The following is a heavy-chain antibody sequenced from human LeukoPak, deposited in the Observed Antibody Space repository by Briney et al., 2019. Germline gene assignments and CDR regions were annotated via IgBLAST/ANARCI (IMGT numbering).Heavy chain of an antibody. Sequence: PPETLSLTCTVSGGSISSYYWSWIRQPPGKGLEWIGYIYYSGSTNYNPSLKSRVTISVDTSKNQFSLKLSSVTAADTAVYYCAISPVDGMDVWGQGTTVTVSS. J-gene: IGHJ6*02. CDR2: IYYSGST. V-gene: IGHV4-59*08. CDR1: GGSISSYY. CDR3: AISPVDGMDV.